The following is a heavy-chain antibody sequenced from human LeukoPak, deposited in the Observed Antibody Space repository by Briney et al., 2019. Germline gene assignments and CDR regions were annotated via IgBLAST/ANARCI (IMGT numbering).Heavy chain of an antibody. CDR3: ARDVASEVAFGI. V-gene: IGHV4-39*07. CDR2: IYYSGST. Sequence: SETLSLTCTVSGGSISSSSYYWGWIRQPPGKGLEWIGSIYYSGSTYYNPSLKSRVTTSVDTSKNQFSLKLSSVTAADTAVYYCARDVASEVAFGIWGQGTMVTVSS. CDR1: GGSISSSSYY. J-gene: IGHJ3*02.